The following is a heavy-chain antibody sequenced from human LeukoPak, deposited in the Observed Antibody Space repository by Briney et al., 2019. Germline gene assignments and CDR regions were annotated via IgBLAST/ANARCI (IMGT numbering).Heavy chain of an antibody. CDR3: AKAGIVVVPAAKLKSYYFDY. CDR2: ISGSGGST. V-gene: IGHV3-23*01. J-gene: IGHJ4*02. D-gene: IGHD2-2*01. Sequence: PGGSLRLSCAASGFTFSSYAMSWVRQAPGKGLEWVSAISGSGGSTYYADSVKGRFTISRDNSKNTLYLQMNSLRAEDTAVYYCAKAGIVVVPAAKLKSYYFDYWGQGTVVSVSS. CDR1: GFTFSSYA.